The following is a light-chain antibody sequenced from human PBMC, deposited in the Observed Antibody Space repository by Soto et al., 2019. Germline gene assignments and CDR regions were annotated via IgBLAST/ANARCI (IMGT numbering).Light chain of an antibody. CDR2: MAS. J-gene: IGKJ1*01. V-gene: IGKV1-5*03. Sequence: DIQTTKSRSTLSASVGDRVTITCRASQSLSGWLAWYQQEPGKAPNLLIYMASTLASGVPSRFSGSGSGTEFTLTISSLQPDDFATYYCQHDNGYSWTFGQGTKVDI. CDR1: QSLSGW. CDR3: QHDNGYSWT.